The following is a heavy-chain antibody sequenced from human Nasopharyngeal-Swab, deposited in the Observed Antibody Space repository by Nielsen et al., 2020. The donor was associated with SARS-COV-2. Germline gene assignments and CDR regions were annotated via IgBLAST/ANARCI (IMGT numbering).Heavy chain of an antibody. V-gene: IGHV3-23*01. Sequence: GESLKISCVASGFTFSDYTMSWVRQSPGKGLEWVSLISPSGGATYFADSVKGLFTVSRDNSRNTLYLQMNSLRVEDTALYYSARDGRDWVPVSWGQGSLVTVSS. CDR1: GFTFSDYT. J-gene: IGHJ5*02. CDR2: ISPSGGAT. CDR3: ARDGRDWVPVS. D-gene: IGHD2-21*02.